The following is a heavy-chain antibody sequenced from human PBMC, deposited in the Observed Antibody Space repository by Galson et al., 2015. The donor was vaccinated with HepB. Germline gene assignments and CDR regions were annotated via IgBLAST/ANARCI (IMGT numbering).Heavy chain of an antibody. V-gene: IGHV3-15*01. D-gene: IGHD4-23*01. Sequence: SLRLSCAASGFTFSNAWMSWVRQAPGKGLEWVDRIKSKTDGGTTDYAAPVKGRFTISRDDSKNTLYLQMNSLKTEDTAVYYCTTVDVRTVVTSLYDYWGQGTLVTVSS. CDR2: IKSKTDGGTT. CDR1: GFTFSNAW. J-gene: IGHJ4*02. CDR3: TTVDVRTVVTSLYDY.